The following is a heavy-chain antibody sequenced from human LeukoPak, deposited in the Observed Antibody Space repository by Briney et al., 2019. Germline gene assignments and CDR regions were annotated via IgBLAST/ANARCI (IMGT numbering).Heavy chain of an antibody. J-gene: IGHJ4*02. CDR1: GFTVSSNY. CDR3: AKDMQTWPRFPDY. CDR2: IYGGSTR. D-gene: IGHD5-12*01. Sequence: GGSLRLSCAASGFTVSSNYMSWVRQAPGKGLEWVSVIYGGSTRFYAASVKGRFTSSRDNPKNTLYLQMNGLRVEDTAVYYCAKDMQTWPRFPDYWGQGTLVTVSS. V-gene: IGHV3-53*01.